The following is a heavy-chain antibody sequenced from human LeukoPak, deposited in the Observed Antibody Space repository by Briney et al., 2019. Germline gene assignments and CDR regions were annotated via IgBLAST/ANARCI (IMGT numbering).Heavy chain of an antibody. V-gene: IGHV4-61*02. D-gene: IGHD6-19*01. CDR2: IYTSGNT. J-gene: IGHJ6*02. CDR3: ARVQPSSGWYVQTINYYYYGMDV. Sequence: SETLSLTCTVSDGSISSGSYYWSWIRQPAGKGLEWIGRIYTSGNTNYNPSLKSRVTISVDTSKNQFSLKLSSVTAADTAVYYCARVQPSSGWYVQTINYYYYGMDVWGQGTTVTVSS. CDR1: DGSISSGSYY.